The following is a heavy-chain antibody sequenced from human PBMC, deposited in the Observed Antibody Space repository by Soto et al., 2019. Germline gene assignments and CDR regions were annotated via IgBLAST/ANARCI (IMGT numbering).Heavy chain of an antibody. CDR1: GFTLSGYG. CDR3: AKDHDWRATLTPGLLDY. Sequence: QVQLVESGGGVVQPGRSLRLSCTGSGFTLSGYGMHWVRQAPGKGLEWVAVVSHDGGNRHYADSVKGRFTISRDNSKNKLYLQLNSLRDEDTAVYYCAKDHDWRATLTPGLLDYWGQGTLVTVSS. J-gene: IGHJ4*02. V-gene: IGHV3-30*18. CDR2: VSHDGGNR. D-gene: IGHD4-17*01.